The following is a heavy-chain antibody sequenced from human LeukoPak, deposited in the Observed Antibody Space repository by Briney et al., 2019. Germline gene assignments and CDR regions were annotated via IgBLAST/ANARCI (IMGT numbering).Heavy chain of an antibody. CDR3: ARGFVTFDY. CDR1: GGSISTSNYY. CDR2: IFYSGST. J-gene: IGHJ4*02. D-gene: IGHD4-11*01. Sequence: PSETLSLTCTVSGGSISTSNYYWGWIRQPPGKGLEWIGNIFYSGSTYYSPSLKSRVTISLDTSRNQFSLKLNSVTAADTAVYYCARGFVTFDYWGQGTLVTVSS. V-gene: IGHV4-39*07.